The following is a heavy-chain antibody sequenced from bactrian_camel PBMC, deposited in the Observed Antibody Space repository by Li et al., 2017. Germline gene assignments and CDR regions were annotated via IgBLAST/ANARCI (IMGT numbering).Heavy chain of an antibody. CDR1: GITEGTNC. J-gene: IGHJ6*01. D-gene: IGHD5*01. CDR3: AARGGGGRVGCSGGHYGDADFGR. V-gene: IGHV3S1*01. CDR2: IMILGATT. Sequence: HVQLVESGGGSVQAGGSLRLSCEVSGITEGTNCIGWFRQAPGKEREGVAAIMILGATTYYADSVKGRFTVSYDKAKNTLYLQMDNLQPEDTAMYYCAARGGGGRVGCSGGHYGDADFGRWGQGTQVTVS.